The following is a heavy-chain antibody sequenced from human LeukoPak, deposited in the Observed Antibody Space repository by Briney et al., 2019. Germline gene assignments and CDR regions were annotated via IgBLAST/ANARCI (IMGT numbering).Heavy chain of an antibody. D-gene: IGHD4-17*01. CDR1: GGSINSGDYY. CDR3: ARRTTVTTRGGFDY. V-gene: IGHV4-30-4*01. J-gene: IGHJ4*02. CDR2: IYYSGST. Sequence: SETLCLTCTVSGGSINSGDYYWSRIRQPPGKGVEWIGYIYYSGSTYYNPSLKSRVTISVDTSKNQFCLKLSSVTAADTAAYYCARRTTVTTRGGFDYWGQGTLVTVSS.